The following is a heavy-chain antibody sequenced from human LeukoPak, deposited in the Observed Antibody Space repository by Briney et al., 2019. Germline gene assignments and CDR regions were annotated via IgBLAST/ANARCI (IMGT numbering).Heavy chain of an antibody. CDR3: ARASYSGYDDDAFDI. CDR1: GFTFSSYE. J-gene: IGHJ3*02. D-gene: IGHD5-12*01. CDR2: ISSSGSAI. V-gene: IGHV3-48*03. Sequence: QPGGSLRLSCAASGFTFSSYEMNWVRQAPGKGLEWVSYISSSGSAIYYADSVKGRFTISRDNAKNSLYLQTNSLRAEDTAVYYCARASYSGYDDDAFDIWGQGTMVTVSS.